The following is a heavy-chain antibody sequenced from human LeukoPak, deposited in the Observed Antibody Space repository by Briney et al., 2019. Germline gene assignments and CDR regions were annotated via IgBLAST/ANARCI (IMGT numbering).Heavy chain of an antibody. Sequence: GGSLRLSCSASGFTFSDYTMNWVRQAPGKGLEWLSYIDLTTTTKYYADSVKGRFTISRDNAKSTLYLQMNSLRPEDTAIYYCARGPPLFDPWGQGTLVTVSS. CDR2: IDLTTTTK. J-gene: IGHJ5*02. CDR3: ARGPPLFDP. V-gene: IGHV3-48*01. CDR1: GFTFSDYT.